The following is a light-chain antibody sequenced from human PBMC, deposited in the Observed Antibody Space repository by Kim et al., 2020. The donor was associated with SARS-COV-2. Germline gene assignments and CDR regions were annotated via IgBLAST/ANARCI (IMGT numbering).Light chain of an antibody. CDR1: NGRLVGGY. CDR3: QSYDSTNQVV. CDR2: EDN. V-gene: IGLV6-57*01. Sequence: KTVFIPCTPSNGRLVGGYVRCCQPRPGSPPATVIYEDNRRPSGVPDRFSGSIDSSSNSASLTISGLQTEDEADYYCQSYDSTNQVVFGGGTQLTVL. J-gene: IGLJ2*01.